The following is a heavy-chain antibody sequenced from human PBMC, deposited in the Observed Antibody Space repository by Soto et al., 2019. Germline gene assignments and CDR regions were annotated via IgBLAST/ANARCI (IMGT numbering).Heavy chain of an antibody. CDR2: IDHSGST. J-gene: IGHJ4*02. CDR3: VRDSGNGWKDY. Sequence: QVQLQESGPGLVKPSGTLSLTCAVSGGSISSTNWWNWVRQPPGKGLEWIGEIDHSGSTNYNPSLESRGTTSVGKPRDQFSLKLSSGTAADTAVYYCVRDSGNGWKDYWGQGTLVTVSS. V-gene: IGHV4-4*02. CDR1: GGSISSTNW. D-gene: IGHD6-19*01.